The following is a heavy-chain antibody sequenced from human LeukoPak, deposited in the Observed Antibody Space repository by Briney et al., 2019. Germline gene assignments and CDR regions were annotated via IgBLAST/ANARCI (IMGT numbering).Heavy chain of an antibody. CDR3: ARVSSPLQYNWFDP. J-gene: IGHJ5*02. CDR1: GYTFTGYY. Sequence: GSAKVSCKASGYTFTGYYLHWIRQAPGQGLEWMGRINPNSGGTNYAQKFQGRVTMTRDTSISTAYMELSRLRSDDTALYYCARVSSPLQYNWFDPWGQGTLVTVSS. V-gene: IGHV1-2*06. CDR2: INPNSGGT. D-gene: IGHD1-14*01.